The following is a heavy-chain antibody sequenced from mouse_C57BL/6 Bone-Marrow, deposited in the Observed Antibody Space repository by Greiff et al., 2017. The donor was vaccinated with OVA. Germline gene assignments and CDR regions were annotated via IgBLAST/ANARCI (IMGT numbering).Heavy chain of an antibody. V-gene: IGHV1-19*01. J-gene: IGHJ2*01. Sequence: EVQLQQSGPVLVKPGASVKMSCKASGYTFTDYYMNWVKQSHGKSLEWIGVINPYNGGTSYNQKFKGKATLTVAKSSSTAYMELNSLTSEDSAVYYCARADLLWYYWGQGTTLTVSS. CDR3: ARADLLWYY. D-gene: IGHD2-1*01. CDR1: GYTFTDYY. CDR2: INPYNGGT.